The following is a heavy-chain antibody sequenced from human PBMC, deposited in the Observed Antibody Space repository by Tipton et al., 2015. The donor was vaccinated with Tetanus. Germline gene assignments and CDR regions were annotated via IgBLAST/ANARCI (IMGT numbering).Heavy chain of an antibody. V-gene: IGHV1-2*02. J-gene: IGHJ5*02. Sequence: QSGPEVKKPGASVKVSCKTSGYTFTDHYIHWVRQAPGQGLEWMGWINPSTGGTNYAQKFQGRVTVTSDTSISTACMDLRSLTSDDTAVYYCARSMAAAGTGWFDPWGQGTLVTVSS. D-gene: IGHD6-13*01. CDR3: ARSMAAAGTGWFDP. CDR1: GYTFTDHY. CDR2: INPSTGGT.